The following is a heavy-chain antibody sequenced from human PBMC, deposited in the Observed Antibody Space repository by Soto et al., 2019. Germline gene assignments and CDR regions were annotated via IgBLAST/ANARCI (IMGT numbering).Heavy chain of an antibody. Sequence: GGSLRLSCAASGFTFSSYAMHWVRQAPGKGLEWVAVISYDGSNKYYADSVKGRFTISRDNSKNTLYLQMNSLRAEDTAVYYCARGIAAAGINFDYWGQGTLVTVSS. J-gene: IGHJ4*02. CDR3: ARGIAAAGINFDY. CDR2: ISYDGSNK. V-gene: IGHV3-30-3*01. CDR1: GFTFSSYA. D-gene: IGHD6-13*01.